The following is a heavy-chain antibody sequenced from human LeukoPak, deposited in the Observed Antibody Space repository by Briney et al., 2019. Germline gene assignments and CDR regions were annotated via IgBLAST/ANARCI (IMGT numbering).Heavy chain of an antibody. CDR3: AKHLRTNLWFFDL. Sequence: TGGSLRLSCAASGFIFDNYALSWVRQAPGQGLEWVSLISGTGRGAEYADSVKGRFTISRDNSKNTVSLQMNTLKAEDTAVYYCAKHLRTNLWFFDLWGQGTLVTVSS. V-gene: IGHV3-23*01. CDR1: GFIFDNYA. J-gene: IGHJ4*02. CDR2: ISGTGRGA. D-gene: IGHD3-9*01.